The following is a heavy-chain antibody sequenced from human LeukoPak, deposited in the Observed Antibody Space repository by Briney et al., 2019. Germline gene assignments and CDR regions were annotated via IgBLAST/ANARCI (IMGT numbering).Heavy chain of an antibody. Sequence: PGGSLRLSCAGSGFTFSSYEMNWVRQAPGKGLEWVSYISSSSGASTHYADSVKGRFTISRDNAKNSLYLQMNSLRAEDTAVYYCAKSGIQLWYDAFDIWGQGTMVTVSS. D-gene: IGHD5-18*01. CDR2: ISSSSGAST. CDR1: GFTFSSYE. V-gene: IGHV3-48*03. CDR3: AKSGIQLWYDAFDI. J-gene: IGHJ3*02.